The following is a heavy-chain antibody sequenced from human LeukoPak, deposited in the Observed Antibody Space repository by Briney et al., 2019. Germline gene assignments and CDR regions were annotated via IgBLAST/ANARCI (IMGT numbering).Heavy chain of an antibody. D-gene: IGHD1-1*01. CDR2: INHSGST. CDR1: GGSFSGYY. V-gene: IGHV4-34*01. J-gene: IGHJ6*03. Sequence: SETLSLTCAVYGGSFSGYYWSWIRQPPGKGLEWIGEINHSGSTNYNPSLKSRVTISVDTSKNQFSLKLSSVTAADTAVYYCARTGEPYYYYMDVWGKGTTVTVSS. CDR3: ARTGEPYYYYMDV.